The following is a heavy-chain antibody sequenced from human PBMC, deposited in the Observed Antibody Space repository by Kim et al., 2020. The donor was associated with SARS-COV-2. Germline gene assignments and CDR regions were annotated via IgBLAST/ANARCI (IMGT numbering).Heavy chain of an antibody. J-gene: IGHJ6*02. V-gene: IGHV3-13*04. CDR2: IHITGDT. Sequence: GGSLRLSCAGSGFFFSSYDMHWVRQATGKGLEWVASIHITGDTYFPGSVKDRCTISRENAKNTLYHQMSSLIAGDTAVYYCARAVSGSYFPAYYYYGMAVWGQGTTVTVSS. D-gene: IGHD1-26*01. CDR3: ARAVSGSYFPAYYYYGMAV. CDR1: GFFFSSYD.